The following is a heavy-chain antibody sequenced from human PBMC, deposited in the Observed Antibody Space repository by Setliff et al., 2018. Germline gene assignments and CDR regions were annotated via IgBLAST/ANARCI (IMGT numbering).Heavy chain of an antibody. J-gene: IGHJ4*02. CDR1: GFSLSTYGVS. Sequence: SGPTLVNPTQTLTLTCTFSGFSLSTYGVSVGWIRQPPGKALEWLALIYWDDDKRYSPSLKSRVTITKDTSKNQVVLTMTGTDPVDAATYYCARTFYYGDSGSNRLLYYFDYWGQGALVTVSS. D-gene: IGHD3-22*01. CDR2: IYWDDDK. V-gene: IGHV2-5*02. CDR3: ARTFYYGDSGSNRLLYYFDY.